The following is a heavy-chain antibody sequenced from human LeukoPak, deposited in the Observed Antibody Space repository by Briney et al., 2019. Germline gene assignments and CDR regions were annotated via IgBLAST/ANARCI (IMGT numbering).Heavy chain of an antibody. V-gene: IGHV3-23*01. CDR1: GFTFSSYA. Sequence: PGGSLRLSCAASGFTFSSYAMSWVRQAPGKGLEWVSAISGSGGSTYYADSVKGRFTISRGNSKNTLYLQMNSLRAEDTAVYYCAKAPSFYSSGWYYFDYWGQGTLVTVSS. D-gene: IGHD6-19*01. CDR3: AKAPSFYSSGWYYFDY. J-gene: IGHJ4*02. CDR2: ISGSGGST.